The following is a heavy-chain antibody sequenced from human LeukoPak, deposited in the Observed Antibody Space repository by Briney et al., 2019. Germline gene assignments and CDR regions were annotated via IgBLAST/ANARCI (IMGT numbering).Heavy chain of an antibody. D-gene: IGHD7-27*01. Sequence: GGSLRLSCAASGFTFEDYTMHWVRQAPGKGLEWVSGITWDSGTIGYADFMTGRFTISRDNAKSSLYLQLNSLRAEDTAFYYCAKGNWGTPFDYWGQGTLVTVSS. V-gene: IGHV3-9*01. J-gene: IGHJ4*02. CDR3: AKGNWGTPFDY. CDR2: ITWDSGTI. CDR1: GFTFEDYT.